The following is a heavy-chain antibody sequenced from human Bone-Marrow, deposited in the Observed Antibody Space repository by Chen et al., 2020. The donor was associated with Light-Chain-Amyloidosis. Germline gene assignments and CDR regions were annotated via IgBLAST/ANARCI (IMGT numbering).Heavy chain of an antibody. D-gene: IGHD3-10*01. V-gene: IGHV4-34*01. CDR1: GGSFSGYY. J-gene: IGHJ4*02. Sequence: QVQLQQWGAGLLKPSETLSLTCAVYGGSFSGYYWSWIRQPPGKGLEWIGEINHSGSTNYNPSLKSRVTISVDTSKNQFSLKLSSVTAADTAVYYCARGRDVLLWFGELSPFDYWGQGTLVTVSS. CDR2: INHSGST. CDR3: ARGRDVLLWFGELSPFDY.